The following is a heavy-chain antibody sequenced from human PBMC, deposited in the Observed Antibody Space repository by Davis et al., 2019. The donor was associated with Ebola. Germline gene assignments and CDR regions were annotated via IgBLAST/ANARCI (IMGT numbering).Heavy chain of an antibody. CDR2: IYYSGIT. CDR1: GGSIISSSSY. CDR3: ARQVFVVTAIPWYFDY. J-gene: IGHJ4*02. Sequence: SETLSLTCTVSGGSIISSSSYWGWIRQPPRKGLEWIGSIYYSGITYYNPSLKSRVTISVDTSKNQFSLKLGSVTAADTAVYYCARQVFVVTAIPWYFDYWGQGTLVTVSS. V-gene: IGHV4-39*01. D-gene: IGHD2-21*02.